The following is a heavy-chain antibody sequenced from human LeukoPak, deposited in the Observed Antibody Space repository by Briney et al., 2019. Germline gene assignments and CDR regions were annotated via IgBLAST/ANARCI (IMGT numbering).Heavy chain of an antibody. J-gene: IGHJ6*02. CDR1: GGSISSYY. Sequence: SETLSLTCTVSGGSISSYYWSWIRQPPGKGLEWIGYIYYSGSTNYNPSLKSRVTISVDTSKNQFSLKLSSVTAADTAVYYCARHLGTGSYFPNYDFWSGYYPTENYYGMDVWGQGTTVTVSS. V-gene: IGHV4-59*08. CDR2: IYYSGST. D-gene: IGHD3-3*01. CDR3: ARHLGTGSYFPNYDFWSGYYPTENYYGMDV.